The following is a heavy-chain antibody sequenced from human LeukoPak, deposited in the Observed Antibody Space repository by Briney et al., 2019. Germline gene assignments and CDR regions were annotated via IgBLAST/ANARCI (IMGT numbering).Heavy chain of an antibody. D-gene: IGHD3/OR15-3a*01. J-gene: IGHJ4*02. Sequence: SETLSLTCTVSGGSISNNYWYWIRQSPGKGLEWIGNFYNGVSTNYNPSLKSRVTISVDTSKNQFFLKLNSVTAADTAVYYCAKSHFWTGYPSDYWGQGILVSVSS. CDR2: FYNGVST. CDR1: GGSISNNY. V-gene: IGHV4-59*01. CDR3: AKSHFWTGYPSDY.